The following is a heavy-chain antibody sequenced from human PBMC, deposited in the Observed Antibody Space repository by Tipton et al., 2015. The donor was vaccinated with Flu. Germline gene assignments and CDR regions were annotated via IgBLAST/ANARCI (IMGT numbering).Heavy chain of an antibody. D-gene: IGHD3-10*01. J-gene: IGHJ3*02. Sequence: QSGPEVKKPGESLKISCKGSGYSFTSYWIGWVRQMPGKGLEWMGIIYPGDSDTRYSPSFQGQVTISADKSISTAYLQWSSLKASDTAMYYCARSPNMVRGVVDAFDIWGQGTMVTVSS. CDR3: ARSPNMVRGVVDAFDI. CDR2: IYPGDSDT. CDR1: GYSFTSYW. V-gene: IGHV5-51*01.